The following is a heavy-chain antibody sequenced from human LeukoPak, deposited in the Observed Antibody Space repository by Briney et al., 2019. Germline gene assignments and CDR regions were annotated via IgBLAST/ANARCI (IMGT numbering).Heavy chain of an antibody. CDR3: ASRWYTRKDFDY. Sequence: PSETLSLTCAVYGGSFSGYYWSWIRQPPGKGLEWIGEINHSGSTNYNPSLKSRVTISVDTSKNQFSLKLSSVTAADTAVYCCASRWYTRKDFDYWGQGTLVTVSS. J-gene: IGHJ4*02. V-gene: IGHV4-34*01. CDR2: INHSGST. CDR1: GGSFSGYY. D-gene: IGHD6-13*01.